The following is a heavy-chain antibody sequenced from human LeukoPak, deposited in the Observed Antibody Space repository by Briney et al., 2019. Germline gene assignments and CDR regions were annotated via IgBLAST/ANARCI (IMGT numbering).Heavy chain of an antibody. CDR3: AREGYCSGGSCYSGGPFDY. CDR2: IISILGIA. Sequence: GASVRVSCKASGGTFSSYAISWVRQAPGQGLEWMGRIISILGIANYAQKFQGRVTITADKSTSTAYMELSSLRSEDTAVYYCAREGYCSGGSCYSGGPFDYWGQGTLVTVSS. CDR1: GGTFSSYA. V-gene: IGHV1-69*04. J-gene: IGHJ4*02. D-gene: IGHD2-15*01.